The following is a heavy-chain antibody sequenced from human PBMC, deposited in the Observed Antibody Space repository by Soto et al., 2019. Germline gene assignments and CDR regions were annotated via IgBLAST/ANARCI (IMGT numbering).Heavy chain of an antibody. J-gene: IGHJ4*02. CDR1: GFTFSSYW. Sequence: EVQLVESGGGLGQPGGSLRLSCAASGFTFSSYWMHWVRQAPGKGLEWVSRIKGDESSTNYADSVKGRFTISRDNAKNTFYLQMNSLRVEDTAVYYCARGAFGAYYFDSWGQGTLVTVSS. V-gene: IGHV3-74*01. CDR2: IKGDESST. CDR3: ARGAFGAYYFDS. D-gene: IGHD3-3*01.